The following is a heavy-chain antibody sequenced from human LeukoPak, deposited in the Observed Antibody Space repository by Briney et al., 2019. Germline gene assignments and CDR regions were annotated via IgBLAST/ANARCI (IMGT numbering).Heavy chain of an antibody. J-gene: IGHJ1*01. CDR1: GGSISSYY. CDR2: THYTGST. Sequence: SETLSLTCTVSGGSISSYYWSWIRQPPGKGLEWIGYTHYTGSTNYNPSLKSRVTISLDMSKNRFSLKLSSVAAADTAVYYCAREEPRWGYFQHWGQGTLVTVSS. CDR3: AREEPRWGYFQH. D-gene: IGHD7-27*01. V-gene: IGHV4-59*01.